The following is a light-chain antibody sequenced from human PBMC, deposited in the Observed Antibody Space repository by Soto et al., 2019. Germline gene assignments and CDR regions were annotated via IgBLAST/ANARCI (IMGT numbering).Light chain of an antibody. J-gene: IGKJ4*01. CDR3: QQYGSVPLT. CDR1: ESVSTNY. CDR2: GAS. V-gene: IGKV3-20*01. Sequence: EIVLTQSPGTLSLSPGERATLSCRASESVSTNYLAWYQQKPGQAPRLLISGASSRATGIPHRFSGSGSGADVTLTINRLEPEDFAVYYCQQYGSVPLTFGGGTKVEIK.